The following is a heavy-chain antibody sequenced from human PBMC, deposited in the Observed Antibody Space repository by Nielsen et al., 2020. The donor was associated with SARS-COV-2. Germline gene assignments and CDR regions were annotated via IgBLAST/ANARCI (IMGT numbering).Heavy chain of an antibody. D-gene: IGHD5-18*01. Sequence: GESLKISCAASGFTFSSYAMHWVRQTPGKGLEWVAIISYDGSYMYYTDSVKGRFIISRDNSKSTLYLQMNSLRAEDTAVYYCAKYGLYSYRSRVDYWGQGTLVTVSS. J-gene: IGHJ4*02. CDR1: GFTFSSYA. V-gene: IGHV3-30*04. CDR3: AKYGLYSYRSRVDY. CDR2: ISYDGSYM.